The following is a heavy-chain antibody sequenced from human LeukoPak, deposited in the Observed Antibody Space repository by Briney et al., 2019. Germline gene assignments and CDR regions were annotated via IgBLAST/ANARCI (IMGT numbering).Heavy chain of an antibody. D-gene: IGHD3-9*01. CDR3: ARTAHYDTETAFYRHFET. Sequence: GGSLRVSCAASGFTFSNYDMSWVRRAPGKGLAWVSRISGDGTTTAYADSVEGRLTISRDNALNTLYLQMNSLRAEDTAVYFCARTAHYDTETAFYRHFETWGQGTPVAVSS. CDR2: ISGDGTTT. V-gene: IGHV3-74*01. J-gene: IGHJ5*02. CDR1: GFTFSNYD.